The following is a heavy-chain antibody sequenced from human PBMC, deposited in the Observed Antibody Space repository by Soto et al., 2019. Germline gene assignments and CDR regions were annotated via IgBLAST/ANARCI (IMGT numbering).Heavy chain of an antibody. V-gene: IGHV3-33*01. D-gene: IGHD4-17*01. CDR1: GFTFSSYG. J-gene: IGHJ4*02. CDR2: IWYDGSNK. CDR3: ARAYGDYSLTLGGFLY. Sequence: PGGSLRLSCAASGFTFSSYGMHWVRQAPGKGLEWVAVIWYDGSNKYYADSVKGRFTISRDNSKNTLYLQMNSLRAEDTAVYYCARAYGDYSLTLGGFLYWAQGTLVTVSS.